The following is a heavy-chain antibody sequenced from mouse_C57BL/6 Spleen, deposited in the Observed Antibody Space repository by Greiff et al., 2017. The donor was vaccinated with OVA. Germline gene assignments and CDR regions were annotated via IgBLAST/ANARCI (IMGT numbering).Heavy chain of an antibody. CDR1: GYSITSGYD. D-gene: IGHD2-1*01. J-gene: IGHJ4*01. CDR3: ARGGFYYGNPYAMDY. V-gene: IGHV3-1*01. CDR2: ISYSGST. Sequence: ESGPGMVKPSQSLSLTCTVTGYSITSGYDWHWIRHFPGNKLEWMGYISYSGSTNYNPSLKSRISITHDTSKNHFFLKLNSVTTEDTATYYCARGGFYYGNPYAMDYWGQGTSVTVSS.